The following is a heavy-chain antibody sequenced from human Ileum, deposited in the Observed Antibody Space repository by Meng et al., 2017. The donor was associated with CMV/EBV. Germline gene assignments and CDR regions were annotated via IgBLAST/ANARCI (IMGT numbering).Heavy chain of an antibody. V-gene: IGHV3-48*04. D-gene: IGHD2-8*02. J-gene: IGHJ3*02. CDR1: GFTFSRHS. CDR2: ITGSSSII. CDR3: AKALRSDSTEQIFDI. Sequence: GGSLRLSCAASGFTFSRHSMNWVRQAPGKGLEWVSFITGSSSIIHYVDSVKGRFTISRDNAGNSLYLQMNSLRAEDTAIYYCAKALRSDSTEQIFDIWGQGTRVTVSS.